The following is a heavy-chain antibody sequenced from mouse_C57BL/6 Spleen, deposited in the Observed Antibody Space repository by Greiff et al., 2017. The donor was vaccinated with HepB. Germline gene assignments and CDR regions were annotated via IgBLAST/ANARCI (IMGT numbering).Heavy chain of an antibody. J-gene: IGHJ4*01. CDR1: GFTFSSYA. CDR2: ISDGGSYT. CDR3: AREGWLRPYAMDY. V-gene: IGHV5-4*01. Sequence: EVQGVESGGGLVKPGGSLKLSCAASGFTFSSYAMSWVRQTPEKRLEWVATISDGGSYTYYPDNVKGRFTISRDNAKNNLYLQMSPLKSEDTAMYYCAREGWLRPYAMDYWGQGTSVTVSS. D-gene: IGHD2-2*01.